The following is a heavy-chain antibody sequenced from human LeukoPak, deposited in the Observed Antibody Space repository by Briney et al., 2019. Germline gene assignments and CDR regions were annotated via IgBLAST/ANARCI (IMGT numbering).Heavy chain of an antibody. CDR1: GSTFSNYW. CDR3: AKDGDIVVVVAADFDY. J-gene: IGHJ4*02. Sequence: GGSLRLSCAASGSTFSNYWMQWVRQAPGKGLVWVSRINNDGSWTTYADSVKGRFTISRDNSKNTLYLQMNSLRAEDTAVYYCAKDGDIVVVVAADFDYWGQGTLVTVSS. D-gene: IGHD2-15*01. V-gene: IGHV3-74*01. CDR2: INNDGSWT.